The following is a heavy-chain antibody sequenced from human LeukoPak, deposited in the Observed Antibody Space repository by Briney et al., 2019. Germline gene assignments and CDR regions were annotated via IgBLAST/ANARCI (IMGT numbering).Heavy chain of an antibody. D-gene: IGHD6-13*01. J-gene: IGHJ6*03. CDR3: AREMFGAAAGTYYYYMDV. CDR1: GFTFSSYS. Sequence: PGGSLRLSCAASGFTFSSYSMNWVRQAPGKGLEWVSSISSSSSYIYYADSVKGRFTISRDNAKNSLYLQMNSLRAEDTAVYYCAREMFGAAAGTYYYYMDVWGKGTTVTVSS. V-gene: IGHV3-21*01. CDR2: ISSSSSYI.